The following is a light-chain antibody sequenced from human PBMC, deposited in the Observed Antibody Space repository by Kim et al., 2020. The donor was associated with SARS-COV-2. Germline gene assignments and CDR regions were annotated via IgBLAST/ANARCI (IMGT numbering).Light chain of an antibody. Sequence: SVSPGQTASITCSGDKLGDKYACWYQQKPGQSPVLVIYQDSKRPSGIPVRFSGSNSGNTATLTISGTQAMDEADYYCQAWDSSTWVFGGGTKLTVL. J-gene: IGLJ3*02. CDR1: KLGDKY. CDR3: QAWDSSTWV. CDR2: QDS. V-gene: IGLV3-1*01.